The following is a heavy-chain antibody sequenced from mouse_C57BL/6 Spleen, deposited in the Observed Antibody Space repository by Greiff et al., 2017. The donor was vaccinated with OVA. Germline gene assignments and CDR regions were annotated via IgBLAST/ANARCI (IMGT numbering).Heavy chain of an antibody. CDR3: ARTPSITTVVAGDAMDY. D-gene: IGHD1-1*01. CDR1: GYSFTGYF. CDR2: INPYNGDT. J-gene: IGHJ4*01. V-gene: IGHV1-20*01. Sequence: EVKLMESGPELVKPGDSVKISCKASGYSFTGYFMNWVMQSHGKSLEWIGRINPYNGDTFYNQKFKGKATLTVDKSSSTAHMELRSLTSEDSAVYYCARTPSITTVVAGDAMDYWGQGTSVTVSS.